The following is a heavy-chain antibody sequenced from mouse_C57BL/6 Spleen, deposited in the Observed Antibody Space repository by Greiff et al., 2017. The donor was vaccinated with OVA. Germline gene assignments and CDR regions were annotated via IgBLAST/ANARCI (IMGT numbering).Heavy chain of an antibody. V-gene: IGHV5-6*01. CDR3: ARGRTGSAMDY. J-gene: IGHJ4*01. Sequence: VQLKESGGDLVKPGGSLKLSCAASGFTFSSYGMSWVRQTPDKRLEWVATISSGGSYTYYPDSVKGRFTISRDNAKNTLYLQMSSLKSEDTAMYYCARGRTGSAMDYWGQGTSVTVSS. CDR2: ISSGGSYT. CDR1: GFTFSSYG.